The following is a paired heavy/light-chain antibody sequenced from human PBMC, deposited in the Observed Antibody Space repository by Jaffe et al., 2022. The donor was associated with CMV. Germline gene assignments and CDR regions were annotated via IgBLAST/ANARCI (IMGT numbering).Heavy chain of an antibody. Sequence: QVQLVQSGAEVKKPGSSVRVSCKASGGTFNSYAITWVRQAPGQGLEWMGRIIPMHGIANYEQKFQDRVTITADKSTFTAYMELTSLRSEDTAVYYCARELLTSGWNRMDYYYYYLDVWGTGTTVIVS. J-gene: IGHJ6*03. CDR1: GGTFNSYA. CDR2: IIPMHGIA. V-gene: IGHV1-69*09. D-gene: IGHD6-19*01. CDR3: ARELLTSGWNRMDYYYYYLDV.
Light chain of an antibody. CDR2: AAS. V-gene: IGKV1-27*01. J-gene: IGKJ1*01. CDR3: QKYNSAPPT. CDR1: QGIGNY. Sequence: DIQMTQSPSSLSASVGDRVTITCRASQGIGNYLAWYQQKPGQIPKLLMYAASTLRSGVPSRFSGSGSGTDFTLTISSLQPEDVATYYCQKYNSAPPTFGQGTKVEIK.